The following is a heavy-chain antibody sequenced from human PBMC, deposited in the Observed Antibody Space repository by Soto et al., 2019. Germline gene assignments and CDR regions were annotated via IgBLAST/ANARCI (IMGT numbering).Heavy chain of an antibody. CDR2: ISGSGDTT. V-gene: IGHV3-23*01. Sequence: GGSLRLSCAASGFTFSTYAMSWVRQAPGKGLEWVSAISGSGDTTYYANSVKGRFTISRDNSKNTLYLQMNSLRAEDTAVYYCARDRVESGYPEYFQPWGQGTLVTVSS. CDR1: GFTFSTYA. J-gene: IGHJ1*01. CDR3: ARDRVESGYPEYFQP. D-gene: IGHD3-22*01.